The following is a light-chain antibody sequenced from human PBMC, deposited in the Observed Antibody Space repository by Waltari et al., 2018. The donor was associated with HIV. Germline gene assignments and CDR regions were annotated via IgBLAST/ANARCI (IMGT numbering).Light chain of an antibody. V-gene: IGLV2-23*02. CDR1: SSDVGSYNL. CDR2: EVS. J-gene: IGLJ3*02. Sequence: QSALTQPASVSGSPGQSITISCTGTSSDVGSYNLVPWYQQHPGKAPKLMIYEVSKRPSGVSNRFSGSKSGNTASLTISGLQAEDEADYYCCSYAGSSTSVFGGGNKLTVL. CDR3: CSYAGSSTSV.